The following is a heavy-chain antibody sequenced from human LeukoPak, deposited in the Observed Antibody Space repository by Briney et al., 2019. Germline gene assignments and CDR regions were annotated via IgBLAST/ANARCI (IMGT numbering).Heavy chain of an antibody. CDR3: ARSHQDIAATIRAYYFDY. V-gene: IGHV1-69*13. J-gene: IGHJ4*02. Sequence: GASVKVSCKASGGTFSSYAISWVRQAPGQGLEWMGGIIPIFGTANYAQKFQGRVTITADESTSTAYMELSSLRSEDTAVYYCARSHQDIAATIRAYYFDYWGQGTLVTVSS. D-gene: IGHD5-12*01. CDR1: GGTFSSYA. CDR2: IIPIFGTA.